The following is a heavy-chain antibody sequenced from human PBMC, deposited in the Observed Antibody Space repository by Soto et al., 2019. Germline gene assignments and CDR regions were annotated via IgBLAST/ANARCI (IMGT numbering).Heavy chain of an antibody. Sequence: PGGSLRLSCAPSGFTFSSNVVSWVRQAPGKGLEWVSGISGSGANTWYADSVEGWFTISRDNSKNTLYLQMNSLRAEDTAVYYCANRAAGGFLESFWGQGTLVTVSS. CDR3: ANRAAGGFLESF. CDR1: GFTFSSNV. CDR2: ISGSGANT. V-gene: IGHV3-23*01. D-gene: IGHD3-3*01. J-gene: IGHJ4*02.